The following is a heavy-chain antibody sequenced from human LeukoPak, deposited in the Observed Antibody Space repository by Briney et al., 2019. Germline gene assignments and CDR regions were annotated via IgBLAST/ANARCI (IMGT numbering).Heavy chain of an antibody. J-gene: IGHJ2*01. CDR1: GFTFSHFW. V-gene: IGHV3-7*01. CDR2: IKKTGSET. CDR3: ARDTYRFFDL. Sequence: GGSLRLSCAASGFTFSHFWMSWVRQAPGKGLEWVAYIKKTGSETYYVDSVKGRFTITRDNTRNSLFLQMYSLRAEDTAVYYCARDTYRFFDLWGRGTLVTVSS.